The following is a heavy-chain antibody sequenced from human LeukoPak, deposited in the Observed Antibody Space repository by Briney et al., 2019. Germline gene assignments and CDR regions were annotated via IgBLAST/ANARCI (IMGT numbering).Heavy chain of an antibody. Sequence: GESLKISCKGSGNVFSDYWIGWVRQMPGKGLEWLGIIYLDNSDPRYSPSFVGQVTISADKSTSTAFLQWSSLKASPTAMYYCARPDDYHTSGYYPRLFDIWGQGTMVTVS. D-gene: IGHD3-22*01. J-gene: IGHJ3*02. V-gene: IGHV5-51*01. CDR3: ARPDDYHTSGYYPRLFDI. CDR2: IYLDNSDP. CDR1: GNVFSDYW.